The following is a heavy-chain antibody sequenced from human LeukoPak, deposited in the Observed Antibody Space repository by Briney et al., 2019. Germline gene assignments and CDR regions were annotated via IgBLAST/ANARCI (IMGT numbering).Heavy chain of an antibody. Sequence: GGSLRLSCAASGFTLSDCYMSWIRQTPGKGLGWVSYISGSGKDINYGDPVKGRFTISRDNAKNTLYLQMNSLRAEDTAVYYCASRYSSSWYDAFDIWGQGTMVTVSS. V-gene: IGHV3-11*06. J-gene: IGHJ3*02. D-gene: IGHD6-13*01. CDR2: ISGSGKDI. CDR1: GFTLSDCY. CDR3: ASRYSSSWYDAFDI.